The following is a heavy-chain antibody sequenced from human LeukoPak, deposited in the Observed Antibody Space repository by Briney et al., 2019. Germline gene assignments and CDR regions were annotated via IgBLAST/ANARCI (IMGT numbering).Heavy chain of an antibody. J-gene: IGHJ4*02. D-gene: IGHD5-24*01. CDR1: GGSISSYY. Sequence: SETLSLTCTVSGGSISSYYWSWIRQPAWKGLEWIGRIYTSGSTNYNPSLKSRVTMSVDTSKNQFSLKLSSVTAADTAVYYCARVERPEMALDYWGQGTLVTVSS. CDR3: ARVERPEMALDY. CDR2: IYTSGST. V-gene: IGHV4-4*07.